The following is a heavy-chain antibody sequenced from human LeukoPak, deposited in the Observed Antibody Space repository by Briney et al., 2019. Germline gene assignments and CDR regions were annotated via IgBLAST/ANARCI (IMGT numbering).Heavy chain of an antibody. J-gene: IGHJ4*02. D-gene: IGHD5-24*01. V-gene: IGHV4-39*07. Sequence: SETLSLTCTVAGGSISSSSDYWGWIRQYPGKDLEWIGTIYRGVSTRSNPSLKSRVTISADTSKNHFSLKLSSVTVADTAVYYCARGPRWLQSIDSWGQGTLVTVSS. CDR3: ARGPRWLQSIDS. CDR2: IYRGVST. CDR1: GGSISSSSDY.